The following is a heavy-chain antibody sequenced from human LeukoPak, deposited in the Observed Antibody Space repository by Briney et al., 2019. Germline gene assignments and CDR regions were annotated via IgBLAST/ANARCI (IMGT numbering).Heavy chain of an antibody. CDR1: GFAFSASG. V-gene: IGHV3-30*02. CDR2: IRYDGSNK. J-gene: IGHJ4*02. D-gene: IGHD6-19*01. CDR3: ARERVSDSSGWYDYDY. Sequence: GGSLRLSCAASGFAFSASGMHWVRQAPGKGLDGVAFIRYDGSNKYYADSVKGRFTISRDNSKNTLYLQMNSLRAEDTAVYYCARERVSDSSGWYDYDYWGQGTLVTVSS.